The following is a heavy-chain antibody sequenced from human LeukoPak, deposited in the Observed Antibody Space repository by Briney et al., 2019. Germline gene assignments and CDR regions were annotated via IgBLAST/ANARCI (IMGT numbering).Heavy chain of an antibody. D-gene: IGHD6-19*01. J-gene: IGHJ4*02. Sequence: SETLSLTCAVYGGSFSGYYWSWIRQPPGKGLEWIGEINHSGSTNYNPSLKSRVTISVDTSKNQFSLKLSSVTAADTAVYYCARGNRKGSSGWSPHKPYYFDYWGQGTLVTVSS. V-gene: IGHV4-34*01. CDR2: INHSGST. CDR1: GGSFSGYY. CDR3: ARGNRKGSSGWSPHKPYYFDY.